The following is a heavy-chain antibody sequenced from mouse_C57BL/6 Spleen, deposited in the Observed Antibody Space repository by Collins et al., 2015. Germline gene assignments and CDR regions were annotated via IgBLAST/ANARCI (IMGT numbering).Heavy chain of an antibody. J-gene: IGHJ4*01. CDR2: IDPANGNT. Sequence: EVQLQQSVAELVRPGASVKLSCTASGFNXKNTYMHWVKQRPEQGLEWIGRIDPANGNTKYAPKFQGKATITADTSSNTAYLQLSSLTSEDTAIYYCAPYYGSSTPYWGQGTSVTVSS. CDR3: APYYGSSTPY. D-gene: IGHD1-1*01. V-gene: IGHV14-3*01. CDR1: GFNXKNTY.